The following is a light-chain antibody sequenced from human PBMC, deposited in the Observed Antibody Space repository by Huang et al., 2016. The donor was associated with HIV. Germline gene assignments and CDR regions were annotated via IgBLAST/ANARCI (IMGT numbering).Light chain of an antibody. J-gene: IGKJ2*01. CDR3: QQYNNWPRT. V-gene: IGKV3-15*01. CDR1: QYVSSN. CDR2: GAS. Sequence: ERVMTQSPATLSVSLGETATLSCRASQYVSSNLAWYQQKPGQAPRLLIYGASTRVTDIPARFSGSGSGIEFTLTISTLQPEDFAVYYCQQYNNWPRTFGQGTKLEIK.